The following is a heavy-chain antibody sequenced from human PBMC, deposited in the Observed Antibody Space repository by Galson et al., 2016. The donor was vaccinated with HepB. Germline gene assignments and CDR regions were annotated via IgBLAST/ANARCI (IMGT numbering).Heavy chain of an antibody. V-gene: IGHV1-69*06. CDR3: ARPAVAGCTWTFFDS. D-gene: IGHD6-13*01. J-gene: IGHJ4*02. CDR2: IIPVFGST. CDR1: GETFRSYA. Sequence: SVKVSCKASGETFRSYALSWLRQAPGQGLEWIGGIIPVFGSTTYGQKFQDRVTITADRSTNTAYMELSSLTSEDTAVYYCARPAVAGCTWTFFDSWGLGTLVTVSS.